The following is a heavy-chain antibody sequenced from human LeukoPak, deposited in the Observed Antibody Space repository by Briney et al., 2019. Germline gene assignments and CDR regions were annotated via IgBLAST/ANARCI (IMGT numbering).Heavy chain of an antibody. CDR3: ARGIYCSGGSCYPRYYYYYYGMDV. Sequence: SETLSLTCTVSGGSISSYYWSWIRQPPGKGLEWIGYIYYSGSTNYNPSLKSRVTISVDTSKNQFSLKLSSVTAADTAVYYCARGIYCSGGSCYPRYYYYYYGMDVWGQGTTVTVSS. D-gene: IGHD2-15*01. CDR2: IYYSGST. J-gene: IGHJ6*02. CDR1: GGSISSYY. V-gene: IGHV4-59*12.